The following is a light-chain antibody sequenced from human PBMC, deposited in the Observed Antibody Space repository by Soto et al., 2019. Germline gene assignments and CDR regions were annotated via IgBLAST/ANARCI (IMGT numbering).Light chain of an antibody. J-gene: IGKJ2*01. CDR3: QQHSNWLPYT. CDR2: SAS. Sequence: VMTQSPATLSVSPGERATLSCRASQSVSTNLAWYQQKPGQAPRLLIYSASTRAAGIPARFSGSGSGKEFTLNIRSLHSEDFAAYYCQQHSNWLPYTFGQGTKLEIK. CDR1: QSVSTN. V-gene: IGKV3-15*01.